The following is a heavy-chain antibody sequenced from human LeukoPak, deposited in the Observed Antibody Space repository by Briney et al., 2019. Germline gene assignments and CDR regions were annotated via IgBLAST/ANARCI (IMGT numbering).Heavy chain of an antibody. J-gene: IGHJ2*01. Sequence: GGSLRLSCAASEFIFSSYSMNWVRQAPGKGLEWVSSISSSTTYIYYADSVKGRFTIPRDNAKNSLYLQMNSLRAEDTAVYYCARDVGYWYFDLWGRGTLVTVSS. CDR3: ARDVGYWYFDL. D-gene: IGHD2-15*01. CDR1: EFIFSSYS. V-gene: IGHV3-21*01. CDR2: ISSSTTYI.